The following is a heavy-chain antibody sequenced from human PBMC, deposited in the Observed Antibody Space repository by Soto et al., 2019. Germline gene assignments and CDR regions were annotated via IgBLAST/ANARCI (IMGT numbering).Heavy chain of an antibody. Sequence: SETLSLTCTVSGGSISSGGYYWSWIRQHPGKGLEWIGYIYYSGSTYYNPSLKSRVTISVDTSKNQFSLKLSSVTAADTAVYYCATLPYYYDSSGPAPYWYFDLWGRGTLVTVSS. CDR3: ATLPYYYDSSGPAPYWYFDL. CDR1: GGSISSGGYY. V-gene: IGHV4-31*03. D-gene: IGHD3-22*01. J-gene: IGHJ2*01. CDR2: IYYSGST.